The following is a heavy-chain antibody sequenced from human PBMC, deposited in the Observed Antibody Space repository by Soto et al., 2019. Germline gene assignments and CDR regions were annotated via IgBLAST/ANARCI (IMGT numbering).Heavy chain of an antibody. CDR1: GFSLTTSGVG. Sequence: QITLNESGPTVVNPAETLTLTCTFSGFSLTTSGVGVGWIRQSPGKAPEWLALIYWDDDKHYSASLKSRLTITKDTSKNQVVLTMASVDPADTATYYCAHRILRTVFGLVTTTAIYFDFWGQGTPVVVSS. J-gene: IGHJ4*02. CDR2: IYWDDDK. CDR3: AHRILRTVFGLVTTTAIYFDF. D-gene: IGHD3-3*01. V-gene: IGHV2-5*02.